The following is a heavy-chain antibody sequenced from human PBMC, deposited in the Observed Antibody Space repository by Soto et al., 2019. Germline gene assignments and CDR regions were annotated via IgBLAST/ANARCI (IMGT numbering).Heavy chain of an antibody. V-gene: IGHV4-59*01. CDR2: IYYSGST. J-gene: IGHJ4*02. CDR3: ERKIAAAGKYYFDY. Sequence: PSETLSLTCTVSGGSISSYYWSWIRQPPGKGLEWIGYIYYSGSTNYNPSLKSRVTISVDTSKNQFSLKLSSVTAADTAVYYCERKIAAAGKYYFDYWGQGTLVTVSS. D-gene: IGHD6-13*01. CDR1: GGSISSYY.